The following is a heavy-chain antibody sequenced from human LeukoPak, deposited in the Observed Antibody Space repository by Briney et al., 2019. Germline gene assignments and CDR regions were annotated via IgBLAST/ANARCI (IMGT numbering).Heavy chain of an antibody. CDR2: INPNSGDT. CDR3: ARGTYVQYYDDTSGYPFDY. D-gene: IGHD3-22*01. Sequence: APVTVSCKASGYTFTGYYMHWVRQAPGQGLEWMGWINPNSGDTNYAQNFQGRVTMTRDTSISTAYMELTRLRSDDTAVYYCARGTYVQYYDDTSGYPFDYWGQGTLVSVSS. V-gene: IGHV1-2*02. CDR1: GYTFTGYY. J-gene: IGHJ4*02.